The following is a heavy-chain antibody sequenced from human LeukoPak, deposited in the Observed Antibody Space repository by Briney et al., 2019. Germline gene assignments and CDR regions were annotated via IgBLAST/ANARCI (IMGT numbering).Heavy chain of an antibody. CDR1: GFTFSDHY. CDR2: TRNKANSYTT. Sequence: GGSLRLSCAASGFTFSDHYMDWVRQAPGKGLEWVGRTRNKANSYTTEYAASVKGRFTISRDDSKSIAYLQMNSLKTEDTAVYYCTRGSGYDSFIFDYWGQGTLVTVSS. V-gene: IGHV3-72*01. CDR3: TRGSGYDSFIFDY. D-gene: IGHD5-12*01. J-gene: IGHJ4*02.